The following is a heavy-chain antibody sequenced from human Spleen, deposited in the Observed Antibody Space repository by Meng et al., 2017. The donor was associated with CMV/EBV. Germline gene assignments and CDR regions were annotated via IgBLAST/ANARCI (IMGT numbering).Heavy chain of an antibody. D-gene: IGHD2-21*02. CDR2: IKQDGSDK. J-gene: IGHJ6*02. CDR1: GFTFSSYD. Sequence: GALKISCAACGFTFSSYDMHWVRQAPGKGLEWVANIKQDGSDKYYVDSVKGRFTISRDNAKNSLYLQMDSLRAEDTAVYYCAKAGDSSPRYYYYGMDVWGQGTTVTVS. V-gene: IGHV3-7*01. CDR3: AKAGDSSPRYYYYGMDV.